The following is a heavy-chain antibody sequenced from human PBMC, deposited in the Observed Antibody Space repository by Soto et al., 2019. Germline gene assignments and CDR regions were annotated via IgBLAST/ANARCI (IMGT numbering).Heavy chain of an antibody. CDR2: IHHSGST. Sequence: SETLSLTCALYGGSFDGYYWSWIRQSPGKGLEWIGEIHHSGSTKYNPSLKSRVSLSVDTSTKQFSLKLTSVIAADRGVYYCARVFLRERWFDPWGQGTLVTVSS. CDR1: GGSFDGYY. J-gene: IGHJ5*02. V-gene: IGHV4-34*01. CDR3: ARVFLRERWFDP.